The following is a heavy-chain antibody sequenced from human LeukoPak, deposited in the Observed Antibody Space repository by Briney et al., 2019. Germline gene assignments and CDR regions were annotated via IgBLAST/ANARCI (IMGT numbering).Heavy chain of an antibody. CDR1: GFRLTSYG. Sequence: GKSLRLSCAASGFRLTSYGMRWVRQAPGKGLEWVAVVWSDGTNKYYADSVKGRFAISRDDSHNMVYLQMNSLRAEDTAVYYCAKDLHRRFDYTNSLDHWGQGTLVAVSS. V-gene: IGHV3-33*06. CDR3: AKDLHRRFDYTNSLDH. J-gene: IGHJ4*02. D-gene: IGHD4-11*01. CDR2: VWSDGTNK.